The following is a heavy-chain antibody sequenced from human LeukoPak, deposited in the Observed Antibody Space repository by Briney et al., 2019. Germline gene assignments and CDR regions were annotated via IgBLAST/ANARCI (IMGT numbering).Heavy chain of an antibody. D-gene: IGHD1-14*01. CDR1: GYTFTNYA. V-gene: IGHV1-3*01. J-gene: IGHJ4*02. CDR2: INAGHGNT. Sequence: ASVKVSCKASGYTFTNYAIQWVRQAPGQRLEWMGWINAGHGNTKYSQKFQGRVTITRDISASTAYMELSSLRSEDTAVYYCARGAGFAEPLPEYWGQGTLLTVSS. CDR3: ARGAGFAEPLPEY.